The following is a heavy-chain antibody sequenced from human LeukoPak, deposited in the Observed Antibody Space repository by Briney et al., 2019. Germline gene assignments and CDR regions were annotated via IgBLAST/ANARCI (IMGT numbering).Heavy chain of an antibody. V-gene: IGHV3-30*18. CDR1: GFTFSSYG. J-gene: IGHJ4*02. Sequence: GRSLRLSCAASGFTFSSYGMHWVRQAPGKGLEWVAVISYDGSNKYYADSVKGRFTISRDNPKNTLYLQMNSLRAEDTAVYYCAKTTGTQRAYYFDYWGQGTLVTVSS. CDR3: AKTTGTQRAYYFDY. D-gene: IGHD1-1*01. CDR2: ISYDGSNK.